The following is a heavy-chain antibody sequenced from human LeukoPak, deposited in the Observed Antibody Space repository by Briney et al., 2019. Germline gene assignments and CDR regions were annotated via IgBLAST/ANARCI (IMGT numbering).Heavy chain of an antibody. CDR3: ARDDALGDNALDI. Sequence: SGRSLRLSCAASGFTFSSYGMHWVRQAPGKGLEWVAVILNDGSQEKYADSVKGRFTISRDNSKNTLFLQMNSLRAEDTAVYYCARDDALGDNALDIWGQGTVVTVSS. J-gene: IGHJ3*02. D-gene: IGHD3-16*01. CDR1: GFTFSSYG. CDR2: ILNDGSQE. V-gene: IGHV3-33*01.